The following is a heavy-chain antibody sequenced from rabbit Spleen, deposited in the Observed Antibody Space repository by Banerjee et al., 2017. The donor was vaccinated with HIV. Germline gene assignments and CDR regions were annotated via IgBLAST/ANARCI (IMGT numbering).Heavy chain of an antibody. CDR2: IYVGDGST. CDR3: ARDLVAVIGWNFNL. CDR1: GFSFSSNW. J-gene: IGHJ4*01. D-gene: IGHD1-1*01. V-gene: IGHV1S45*01. Sequence: LEESGGGLVKPGGTLTLTCTVSGFSFSSNWICWVRQAPGKGLEWIACIYVGDGSTYYASWVNGRFTISRTSSTTVTLQMTSLTAADTATYFCARDLVAVIGWNFNLWGQGTLVTVS.